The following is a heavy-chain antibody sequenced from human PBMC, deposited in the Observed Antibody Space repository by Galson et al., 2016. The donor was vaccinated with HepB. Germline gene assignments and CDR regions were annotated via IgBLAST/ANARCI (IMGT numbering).Heavy chain of an antibody. CDR2: IRRKAYGGTT. CDR3: TRGGWSRESYFDY. V-gene: IGHV3-49*03. CDR1: GFTFGDYA. D-gene: IGHD1-26*01. J-gene: IGHJ4*02. Sequence: SLRLSCAASGFTFGDYAMSWFRQAPGKGLERVGFIRRKAYGGTTEYAASVKGRFTISRDDSKSIAYLQMNSLKTEDTAVYYCTRGGWSRESYFDYWGQGTLVTVSS.